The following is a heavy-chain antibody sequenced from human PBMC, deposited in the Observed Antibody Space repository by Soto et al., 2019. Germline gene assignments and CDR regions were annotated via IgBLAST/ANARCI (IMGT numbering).Heavy chain of an antibody. J-gene: IGHJ6*02. CDR3: ARDPNSSSWFPLPQNGMDV. V-gene: IGHV1-46*01. CDR1: GYTFTSYY. Sequence: ASVKVSCKASGYTFTSYYMHWVRQAPGQGLEWMGIINPSGGSTSYAQKFQGRVTMTRDTSTSTVYMELSSLRSEDTAVYYCARDPNSSSWFPLPQNGMDVWRQGTTVTVSS. D-gene: IGHD6-13*01. CDR2: INPSGGST.